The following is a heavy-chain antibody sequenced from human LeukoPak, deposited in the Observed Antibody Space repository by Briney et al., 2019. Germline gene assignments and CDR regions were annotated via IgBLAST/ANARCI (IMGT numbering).Heavy chain of an antibody. D-gene: IGHD1-14*01. CDR2: ISYDGSNK. J-gene: IGHJ4*02. CDR1: GFTFSSYG. CDR3: AKDEGGTIFDY. Sequence: GGSLRLSCAASGFTFSSYGMHWVRQAPGKGLEWVAVISYDGSNKYYADSVKGRFTISRDNSKNTLYLQMNSLRAEDTAVYYCAKDEGGTIFDYWGQGTLVTVSS. V-gene: IGHV3-30*18.